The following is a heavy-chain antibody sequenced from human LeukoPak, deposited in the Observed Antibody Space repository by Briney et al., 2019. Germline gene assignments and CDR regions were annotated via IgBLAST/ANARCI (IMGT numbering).Heavy chain of an antibody. D-gene: IGHD3-22*01. CDR2: IKQDGSEK. Sequence: ETLSLTCAVYGGSFSGYYWSWIRQPPGKGLEWVANIKQDGSEKYYVDSVKGRFTISRDNAKNSLYLQMNSLRAEDTAVYYCARAKGGSYDSSGYYLYYFDYWGQGTLVTVSS. J-gene: IGHJ4*02. V-gene: IGHV3-7*01. CDR1: GGSFSGYY. CDR3: ARAKGGSYDSSGYYLYYFDY.